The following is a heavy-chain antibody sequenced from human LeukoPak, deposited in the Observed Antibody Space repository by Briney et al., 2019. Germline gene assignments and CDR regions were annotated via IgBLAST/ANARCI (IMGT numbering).Heavy chain of an antibody. CDR1: EFIFSSYA. V-gene: IGHV3-23*01. CDR2: ISGSGAGT. CDR3: ARRCGSGGSCHSFDY. J-gene: IGHJ4*02. Sequence: GGSLRLSCAASEFIFSSYAMSWVRQAPGKGLEWISRISGSGAGTYYPDSVRGRFTIPRDNSKNTLYLQMNSLRAEDTAVYYCARRCGSGGSCHSFDYWGQGTLVTVSS. D-gene: IGHD2-15*01.